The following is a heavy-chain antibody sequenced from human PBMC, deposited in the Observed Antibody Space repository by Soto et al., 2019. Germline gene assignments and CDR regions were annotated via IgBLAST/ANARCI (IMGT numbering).Heavy chain of an antibody. CDR1: GGTFSTYV. D-gene: IGHD1-26*01. J-gene: IGHJ6*02. CDR2: IIPVFATT. V-gene: IGHV1-69*12. Sequence: QVQLVQSGAEVKKPGSSVKVSCKASGGTFSTYVISWVRQAPGQGLEWMGGIIPVFATTNYAQKFQGRVTITADESTRTGYMELNSLGSQDTGVYYCARGRIAGAATDFYYYGMDVWGQGTSVTVSS. CDR3: ARGRIAGAATDFYYYGMDV.